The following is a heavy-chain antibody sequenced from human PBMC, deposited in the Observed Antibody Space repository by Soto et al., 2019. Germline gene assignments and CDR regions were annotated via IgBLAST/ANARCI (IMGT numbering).Heavy chain of an antibody. D-gene: IGHD4-17*01. CDR3: ARHGHYYGGGYFDY. CDR2: IYSGGST. J-gene: IGHJ4*02. CDR1: GVTVSSNY. Sequence: EVQLVESGGGLVQPGGYLRLSCAASGVTVSSNYMSWVRQAPGKGLEWVSVIYSGGSTHYADSVKGRFTISRHNSKNTLYLQMNSLGAEYTAVYYCARHGHYYGGGYFDYWGQGTLVTVSS. V-gene: IGHV3-66*04.